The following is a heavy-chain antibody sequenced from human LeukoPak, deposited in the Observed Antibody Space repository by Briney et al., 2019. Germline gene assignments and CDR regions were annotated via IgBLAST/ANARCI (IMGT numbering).Heavy chain of an antibody. V-gene: IGHV3-21*01. Sequence: GGSLRLSCAASGFTFSSYSMNWVRQAPGKGLEWVSSISSSSSYIYYANSVKGRFTISRDNAKNSLYLQMNSLRAEDTAVYYCARRFLEWSEPLANWFDPWGQGTLVTVSS. J-gene: IGHJ5*02. D-gene: IGHD3-3*01. CDR2: ISSSSSYI. CDR3: ARRFLEWSEPLANWFDP. CDR1: GFTFSSYS.